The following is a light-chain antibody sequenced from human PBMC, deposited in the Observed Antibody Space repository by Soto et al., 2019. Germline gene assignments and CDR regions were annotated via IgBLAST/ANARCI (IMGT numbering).Light chain of an antibody. J-gene: IGLJ2*01. CDR1: SSNIGSKT. Sequence: HSVLTQPPSASGTPGQRVTISCSGSSSNIGSKTVNWYQQLPGTAPKVLIYTNNQRPSGVPDRFSGSKSGTSASLAISGLQSEDEADYYCAAWDDSLNGHVVFGGGTKLTVL. V-gene: IGLV1-44*01. CDR3: AAWDDSLNGHVV. CDR2: TNN.